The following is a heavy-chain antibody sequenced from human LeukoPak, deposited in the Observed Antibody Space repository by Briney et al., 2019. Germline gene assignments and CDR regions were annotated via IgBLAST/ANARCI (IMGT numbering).Heavy chain of an antibody. CDR3: ARDPTDYFASGSYFEHYGMDV. Sequence: ASVKVSCKASGYTFTSYYMHWVRQAPGQGLEWMGIINPSGGSTSYAQKFQGRVTMTRDTSTSTVHMELSSLRSEDTAVYYCARDPTDYFASGSYFEHYGMDVWGQGTTVTVSS. D-gene: IGHD3-10*01. J-gene: IGHJ6*02. CDR2: INPSGGST. CDR1: GYTFTSYY. V-gene: IGHV1-46*01.